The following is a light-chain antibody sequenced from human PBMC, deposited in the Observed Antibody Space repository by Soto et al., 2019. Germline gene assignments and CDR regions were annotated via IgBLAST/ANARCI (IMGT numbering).Light chain of an antibody. CDR3: SSYTSISTWV. J-gene: IGLJ3*02. Sequence: QSAVTQPASVSGSPGQSIAISCTGTNSDVGGYNYVSWYQQHPGKAPKLLIYDVSNRPSGVSNRFSGSKSGNMASLTISGLQAEDEADYYCSSYTSISTWVFGGGTKLTVL. CDR2: DVS. V-gene: IGLV2-14*03. CDR1: NSDVGGYNY.